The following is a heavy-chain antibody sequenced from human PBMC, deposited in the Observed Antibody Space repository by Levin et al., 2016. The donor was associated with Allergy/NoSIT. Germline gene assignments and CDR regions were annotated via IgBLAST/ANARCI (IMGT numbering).Heavy chain of an antibody. V-gene: IGHV3-48*01. CDR2: ISSSSTI. D-gene: IGHD2-2*03. Sequence: GGSLRLSCAASGFTFSSYSMNWVRQAPGKGLEWVSYISSSSTIYYADSVKGRFTISRDNAKNSLYLQMNSLRAEDTAVYYCAALDYYFDYWGQGTLVTVSS. CDR3: AALDYYFDY. CDR1: GFTFSSYS. J-gene: IGHJ4*02.